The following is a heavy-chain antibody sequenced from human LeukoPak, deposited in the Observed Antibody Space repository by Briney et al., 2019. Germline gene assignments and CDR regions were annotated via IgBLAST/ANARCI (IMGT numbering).Heavy chain of an antibody. V-gene: IGHV3-33*01. CDR1: GFTFSRYG. CDR2: IWYDGSNK. J-gene: IGHJ4*02. D-gene: IGHD3-22*01. Sequence: GRSLRLSCAASGFTFSRYGMHWVRQAPGKGLEWVAVIWYDGSNKYYADSVKGRFTISRDNSKNTLYLQMNSLRAEDTAVYYCARDYSSGYYNYLDYWGQGTLVTVSS. CDR3: ARDYSSGYYNYLDY.